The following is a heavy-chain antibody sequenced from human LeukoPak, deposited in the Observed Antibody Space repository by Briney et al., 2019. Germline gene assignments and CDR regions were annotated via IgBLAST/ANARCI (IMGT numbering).Heavy chain of an antibody. V-gene: IGHV3-23*01. CDR2: FSGSGGST. J-gene: IGHJ4*02. D-gene: IGHD2-2*01. CDR1: GFTFSNYA. CDR3: ASRPAPSLGPLDY. Sequence: GGSLRLSRAASGFTFSNYAMAWVRQIPGKGLEWVSVFSGSGGSTYYADSVKGRFTVSRDNSKNTLYLQMNNLRVDDTAIYYCASRPAPSLGPLDYWGQGTLVTVSS.